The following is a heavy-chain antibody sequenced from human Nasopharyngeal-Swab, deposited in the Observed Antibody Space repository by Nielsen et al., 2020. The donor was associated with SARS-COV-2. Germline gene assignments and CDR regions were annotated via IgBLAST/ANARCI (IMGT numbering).Heavy chain of an antibody. Sequence: GSLRLSCTVSGGSISSYYWSWIRQPPGKGLEWIGYIYYSGSTNYNPSLKSRVTISVDTSKNQFSLKLSSVTGADTAVYYCATTPGYTSSPNAFDIWGQGTMVTVSS. CDR3: ATTPGYTSSPNAFDI. J-gene: IGHJ3*02. V-gene: IGHV4-59*13. CDR2: IYYSGST. D-gene: IGHD6-13*01. CDR1: GGSISSYY.